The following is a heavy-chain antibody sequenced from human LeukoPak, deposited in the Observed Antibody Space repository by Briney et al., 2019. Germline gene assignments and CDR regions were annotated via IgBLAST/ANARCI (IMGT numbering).Heavy chain of an antibody. D-gene: IGHD1-14*01. J-gene: IGHJ4*02. V-gene: IGHV4-39*01. CDR2: IYYSGST. CDR3: AETRRGSFDY. CDR1: GGSISSSSYY. Sequence: PSETLSLTCTVSGGSISSSSYYWGWLRQPPGKGLEWIGSIYYSGSTYYNPSLKSRVTISVDTSKNQFSLKLSSVTAADTAVYYCAETRRGSFDYWGQGTLVTVSS.